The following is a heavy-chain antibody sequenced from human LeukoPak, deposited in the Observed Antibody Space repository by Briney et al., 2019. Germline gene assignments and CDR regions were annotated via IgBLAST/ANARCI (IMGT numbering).Heavy chain of an antibody. CDR3: ARVPCGP. D-gene: IGHD2-21*01. CDR1: VFTFSSYS. J-gene: IGHJ5*02. V-gene: IGHV3-21*01. Sequence: GGSLRLSCAASVFTFSSYSMNWVRQAPGKGLEWVSSISSSSIYIYYADSVKGRFNISRDNAKNSLYLQMNSLRAEDTAVSCCARVPCGPWGQGTLVTVSS. CDR2: ISSSSIYI.